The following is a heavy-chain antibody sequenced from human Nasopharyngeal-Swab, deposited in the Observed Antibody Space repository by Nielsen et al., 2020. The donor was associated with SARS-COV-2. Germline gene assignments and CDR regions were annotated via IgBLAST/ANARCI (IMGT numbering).Heavy chain of an antibody. CDR2: INPNSGGT. CDR3: ARAGRYYYDSSGYYYDYYYYMDV. D-gene: IGHD3-22*01. Sequence: ASVKVSCKASGYTFTSYAMNWVRQAPGQGLEWMGRINPNSGGTNYAQKFQGRVTMTRDTSISTAYMELSRLRSDDTAVYYCARAGRYYYDSSGYYYDYYYYMDVWGKGTTVTVSS. V-gene: IGHV1-2*06. CDR1: GYTFTSYA. J-gene: IGHJ6*03.